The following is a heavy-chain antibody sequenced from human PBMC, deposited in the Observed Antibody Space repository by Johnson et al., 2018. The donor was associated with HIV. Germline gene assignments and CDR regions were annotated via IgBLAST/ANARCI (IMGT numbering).Heavy chain of an antibody. CDR1: GFTFSYYA. J-gene: IGHJ3*02. CDR3: ARDIASGYTNGGTLDI. Sequence: QVQLVESGGGVVQPGTSLRLSCAASGFTFSYYAIFWVRQAPGKGLEWVAVISHDGSNKYYADSVKGRFTISRDNSKNTLYLQMNSLRAEDTAVYYCARDIASGYTNGGTLDIWGQGTMVTVSS. V-gene: IGHV3-30-3*01. D-gene: IGHD6-19*01. CDR2: ISHDGSNK.